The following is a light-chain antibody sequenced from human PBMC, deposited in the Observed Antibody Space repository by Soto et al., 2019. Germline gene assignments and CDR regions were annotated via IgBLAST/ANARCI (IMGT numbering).Light chain of an antibody. CDR3: QQYSNWPWGT. CDR1: QSVGSN. V-gene: IGKV3-15*01. Sequence: EIVLTQSPATLSVSPGDRATLSCRASQSVGSNLAWYQQKPGQAPRLLIYGASTRATGVPARFSGSGSGTEFTLTISSLQSEDFAVYYCQQYSNWPWGTFGQGTKLEIK. CDR2: GAS. J-gene: IGKJ2*01.